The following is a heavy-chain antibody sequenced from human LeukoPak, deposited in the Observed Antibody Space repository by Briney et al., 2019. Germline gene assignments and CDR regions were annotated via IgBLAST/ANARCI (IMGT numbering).Heavy chain of an antibody. D-gene: IGHD1-26*01. CDR1: GGSISSYY. J-gene: IGHJ4*02. Sequence: SETLSLTCTVSGGSISSYYWSWIRQPPGKGLEWIGYIYYSGSTNYNPSLKSRVTISVDTSKNQFSLKLSSVTAADTAVYYCARSDIVGATKGFDYWGQGTLVTVSS. CDR2: IYYSGST. V-gene: IGHV4-59*01. CDR3: ARSDIVGATKGFDY.